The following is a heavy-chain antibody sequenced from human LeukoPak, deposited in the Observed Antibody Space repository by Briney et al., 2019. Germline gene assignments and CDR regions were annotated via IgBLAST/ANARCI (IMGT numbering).Heavy chain of an antibody. Sequence: GGSLRLSCAASGFTFSSYGMHWVRQAPGKGLEWVAVISYDGSNKYYADSVNGRFTISRENSENILYLEMNSLRAEDTAVYYCAKDRRWGPIDYWGQGTLVTVSS. CDR3: AKDRRWGPIDY. CDR2: ISYDGSNK. J-gene: IGHJ4*02. CDR1: GFTFSSYG. V-gene: IGHV3-30*18. D-gene: IGHD7-27*01.